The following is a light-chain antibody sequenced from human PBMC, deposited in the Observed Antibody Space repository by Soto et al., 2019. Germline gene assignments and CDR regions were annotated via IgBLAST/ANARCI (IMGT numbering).Light chain of an antibody. CDR2: GAS. Sequence: EIVMTQSPATLSVSPGERATLSCRASQSVSSNLAWYQQKPGQAPRLLIYGASTRATGIPARFSGSGSGTEFTLTISSLQSEDFAVYYCQQHNNWPPGGEFGQGTKVEIK. J-gene: IGKJ1*01. CDR1: QSVSSN. CDR3: QQHNNWPPGGE. V-gene: IGKV3-15*01.